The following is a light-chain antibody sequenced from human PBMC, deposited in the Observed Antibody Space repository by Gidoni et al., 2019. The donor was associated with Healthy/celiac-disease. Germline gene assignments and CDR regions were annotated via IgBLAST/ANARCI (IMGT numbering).Light chain of an antibody. CDR1: SSNIGAGYD. J-gene: IGLJ2*01. CDR3: QSYDSSLSGSVV. CDR2: GNS. Sequence: QSVLTQPPSVSRSPGHMVTISCTGSSSNIGAGYDVHWYKQLPGTAPKLIIYGNSNRPSGVPDLFSGSKSGTSASLAITGLQAEDEADYYCQSYDSSLSGSVVFGGGTKLTVL. V-gene: IGLV1-40*01.